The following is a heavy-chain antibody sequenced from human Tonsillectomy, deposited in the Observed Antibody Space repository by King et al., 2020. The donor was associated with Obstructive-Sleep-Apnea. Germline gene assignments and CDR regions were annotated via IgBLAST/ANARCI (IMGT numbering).Heavy chain of an antibody. CDR3: AKGEWSSRSIDY. V-gene: IGHV3-30*18. D-gene: IGHD6-13*01. CDR1: GFSFSTRD. Sequence: VQLVESGGGVVQPGTSLRLSCAASGFSFSTRDIHWVRQAPGKGLEWVALISWNERDKYYADSGKGRFTNSRDNSKNTLYLEMNGLRAEDTAAYYCAKGEWSSRSIDYWGQGTLVTVSS. J-gene: IGHJ4*02. CDR2: ISWNERDK.